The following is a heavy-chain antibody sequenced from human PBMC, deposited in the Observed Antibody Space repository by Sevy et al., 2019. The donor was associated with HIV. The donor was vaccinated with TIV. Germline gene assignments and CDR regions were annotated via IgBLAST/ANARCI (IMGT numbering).Heavy chain of an antibody. CDR2: IYYSGST. CDR3: AREAGATPEDYYYGMDV. CDR1: GGSISTYY. J-gene: IGHJ6*02. D-gene: IGHD1-26*01. Sequence: SEILSLTCTVSGGSISTYYWSWIRQPPEKGLEWIGYIYYSGSTNYNPSLKSRVTISVDTSKNHFSLKLSSVTAADTAVYYRAREAGATPEDYYYGMDVWGQGTTVTVSS. V-gene: IGHV4-59*01.